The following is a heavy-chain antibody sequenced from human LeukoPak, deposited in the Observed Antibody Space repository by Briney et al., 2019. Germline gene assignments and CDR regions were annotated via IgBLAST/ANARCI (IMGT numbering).Heavy chain of an antibody. CDR1: GFTFTSYA. CDR3: AASTMVRGVINGPLDY. CDR2: IVVGSVNT. Sequence: PLASVKLSCKASGFTFTSYAMQWVRQARGQRLVWIGWIVVGSVNTNYAQTFQERFTITRDMSKSTPYMELNSLRSEDTAVYYCAASTMVRGVINGPLDYWGQGTMVTVSS. J-gene: IGHJ4*02. D-gene: IGHD3-10*01. V-gene: IGHV1-58*02.